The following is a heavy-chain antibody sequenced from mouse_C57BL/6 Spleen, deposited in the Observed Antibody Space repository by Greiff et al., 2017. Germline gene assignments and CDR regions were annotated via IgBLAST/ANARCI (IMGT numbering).Heavy chain of an antibody. D-gene: IGHD3-2*02. CDR1: GYTFTSYW. V-gene: IGHV1-64*01. J-gene: IGHJ2*01. Sequence: QVQLKQPGAELVKPGASVKLSCKASGYTFTSYWMHWVKQRPGQGLEWIGMIHPNSGSTNYNEKFKSKATLTVDKSSSTAYMQLSSLTSEDSAVYYCARGQLRPYFDYWGQGTTLTVSS. CDR3: ARGQLRPYFDY. CDR2: IHPNSGST.